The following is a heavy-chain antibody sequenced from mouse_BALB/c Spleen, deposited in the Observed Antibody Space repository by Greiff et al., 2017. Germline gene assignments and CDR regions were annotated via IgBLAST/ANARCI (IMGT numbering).Heavy chain of an antibody. CDR3: ARDPYDYDEDY. J-gene: IGHJ2*01. V-gene: IGHV1-80*01. CDR1: GYAFSSSW. Sequence: QVQLQQSGAELVRPGSSVKISCKASGYAFSSSWMNWVKQRPGQGLEWIGQIYPGDGDTNYNGKFKGKATLTADKSSSTAYMQLSSLTSEDSAVYFCARDPYDYDEDYWGQGTTLTVSS. D-gene: IGHD2-4*01. CDR2: IYPGDGDT.